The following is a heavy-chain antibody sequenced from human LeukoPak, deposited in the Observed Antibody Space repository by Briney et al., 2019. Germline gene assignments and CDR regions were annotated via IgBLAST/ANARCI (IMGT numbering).Heavy chain of an antibody. CDR1: GYTFTGYY. Sequence: GASVKVSCKTSGYTFTGYYMHWMRQAPGQGLEWMGWINCNNGDTIYAQKFEGRVIVTRDTSISTAYMELSRLTYDDTAVYYCARNGEIWGQGTRVSVSS. D-gene: IGHD3-10*01. V-gene: IGHV1-2*02. J-gene: IGHJ4*02. CDR2: INCNNGDT. CDR3: ARNGEI.